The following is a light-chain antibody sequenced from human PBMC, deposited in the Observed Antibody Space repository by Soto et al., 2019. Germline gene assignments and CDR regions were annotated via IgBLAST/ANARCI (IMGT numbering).Light chain of an antibody. CDR3: RQHNSYPRT. J-gene: IGKJ2*01. CDR1: QGIGND. V-gene: IGKV1-17*01. CDR2: AAS. Sequence: DIQMTQSPSSLSAFVGDRVTITCRASQGIGNDLGWYQQKPGKAPKRLIYAASSLQSGVPSRFSGSGSATEFTLTISSLQPEDFATYYCRQHNSYPRTFGQGTKLEIK.